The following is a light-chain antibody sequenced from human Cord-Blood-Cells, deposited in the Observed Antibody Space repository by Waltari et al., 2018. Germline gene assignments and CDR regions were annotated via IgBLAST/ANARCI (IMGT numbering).Light chain of an antibody. CDR1: SSDVGGYNY. V-gene: IGLV2-14*01. CDR2: DVS. Sequence: QSALTQPASVPGSPGPSITISCTGTSSDVGGYNYVSWYQQHPGKAPKLMIYDVSNRPSGVSNRFSGSKSGNTASLTISGLQAEDEADYYCSSYTSSSTPVVFGGGTKLTVL. J-gene: IGLJ2*01. CDR3: SSYTSSSTPVV.